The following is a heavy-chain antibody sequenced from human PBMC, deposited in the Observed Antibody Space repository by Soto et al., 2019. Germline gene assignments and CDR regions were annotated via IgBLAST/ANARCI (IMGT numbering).Heavy chain of an antibody. J-gene: IGHJ6*02. Sequence: EVQLLESGGDLIQPGGSLRLSCVASGITFGSRAMSWVRQAPGEGLEWVSTITDTGGDAKYADSVRGRFTISRDNSKNTLYLQMNSPRAEDTAVYYCAKELSMDVWGQGTTVTVSS. CDR3: AKELSMDV. CDR2: ITDTGGDA. V-gene: IGHV3-23*01. CDR1: GITFGSRA.